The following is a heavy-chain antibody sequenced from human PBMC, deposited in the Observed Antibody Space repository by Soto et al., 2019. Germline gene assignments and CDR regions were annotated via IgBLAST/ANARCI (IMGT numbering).Heavy chain of an antibody. Sequence: QVQLVESGGGVVQPGRSLRLSCAASGFTFSSYAMHWVRQAPGKGLEWVAVISYDGSNKYYADSVKGRFTISRDNSKNTLYLQMNSLRAEDTAVYYCARSLGYCSGGSCYGTFSGWYDYWGQGTLVTVSS. CDR1: GFTFSSYA. D-gene: IGHD2-15*01. J-gene: IGHJ4*02. CDR2: ISYDGSNK. CDR3: ARSLGYCSGGSCYGTFSGWYDY. V-gene: IGHV3-30-3*01.